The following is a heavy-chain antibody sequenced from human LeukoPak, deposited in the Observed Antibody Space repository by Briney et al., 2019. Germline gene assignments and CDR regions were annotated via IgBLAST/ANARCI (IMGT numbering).Heavy chain of an antibody. J-gene: IGHJ5*02. D-gene: IGHD3-10*01. Sequence: SETLSLTCTVSGGSISSDNYQWSWIRQPPGKGLEWIGYINYSGSTCYNPSLKSRLTISVDTSKNHFSLKLSSVTAADTAVYYCARYGSGSTWFDPWGQGTLVTVSS. CDR1: GGSISSDNYQ. CDR2: INYSGST. V-gene: IGHV4-30-4*01. CDR3: ARYGSGSTWFDP.